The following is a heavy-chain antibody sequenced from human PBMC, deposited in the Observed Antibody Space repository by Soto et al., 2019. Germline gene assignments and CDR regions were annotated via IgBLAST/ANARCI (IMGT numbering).Heavy chain of an antibody. V-gene: IGHV3-11*01. CDR2: ISSSGYPI. CDR1: GFSFSDYY. CDR3: ARPFIAVATYYFDY. Sequence: GGSLRLSCAASGFSFSDYYMTWIRQAPGKGLEWLSYISSSGYPIYYADSVKGRFTISRDNAKNSVYLQMNSLRAEDTAVYYCARPFIAVATYYFDYWGQGTLVTVSS. D-gene: IGHD6-19*01. J-gene: IGHJ4*02.